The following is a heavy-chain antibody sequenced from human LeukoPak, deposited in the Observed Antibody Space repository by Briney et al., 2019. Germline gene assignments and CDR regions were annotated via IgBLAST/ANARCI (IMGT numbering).Heavy chain of an antibody. V-gene: IGHV3-15*05. CDR3: TKTSPHFDY. J-gene: IGHJ4*02. CDR1: GLPFSSYA. Sequence: GGSLRLSCEASGLPFSSYAMHWVRQAPGKGLDWVGRIRTEADGGTADYAAPVKGRFTISRDDSKNTLFLQMNSLESEDTAVYYCTKTSPHFDYWGQGILVTVSS. CDR2: IRTEADGGTA.